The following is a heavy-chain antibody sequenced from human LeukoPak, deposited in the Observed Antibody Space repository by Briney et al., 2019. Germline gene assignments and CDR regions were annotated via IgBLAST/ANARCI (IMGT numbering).Heavy chain of an antibody. CDR1: GFTFSSYG. V-gene: IGHV3-30*02. CDR3: ARGQEFDY. J-gene: IGHJ4*02. D-gene: IGHD3-10*01. Sequence: GGSLRLSCAASGFTFSSYGMHWVRQAPGKGLEWVAFIRYDGTNKYYADSVKGRFTISRDNSKNTLYLQMNSLRSEDTAVYYRARGQEFDYWGQGTLVTVSS. CDR2: IRYDGTNK.